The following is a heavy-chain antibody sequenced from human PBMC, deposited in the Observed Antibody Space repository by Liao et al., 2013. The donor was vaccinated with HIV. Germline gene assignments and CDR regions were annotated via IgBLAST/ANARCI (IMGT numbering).Heavy chain of an antibody. V-gene: IGHV4-4*07. CDR3: ARDDCSSTSCYTGY. D-gene: IGHD2-2*02. CDR2: IHTTGST. CDR1: GGSISSFY. Sequence: QVQLQESGPGLVKPSETLSLTCTVSGGSISSFYWSWIRQPAGKGLEWIGRIHTTGSTNYNPSLKSRVTMSVDTSKNQFSLKLSSVTAADTAVYYCARDDCSSTSCYTGYWGQGTLVTVSS. J-gene: IGHJ4*02.